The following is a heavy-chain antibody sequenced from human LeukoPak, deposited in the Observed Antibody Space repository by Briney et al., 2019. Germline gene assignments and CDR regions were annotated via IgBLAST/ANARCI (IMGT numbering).Heavy chain of an antibody. J-gene: IGHJ6*03. V-gene: IGHV3-7*01. CDR1: GGSISSSSYY. D-gene: IGHD5-12*01. Sequence: ETLSLTCTVSGGSISSSSYYWGWIRQAPGKGLEWVANIKQDGSEKYYVDSVKGRFTISRDNAKNSLYLQMNRLRGEDTAVYYCAREKMDIVATIRRSSDFNYYYYMDVWGKGTTVTISS. CDR3: AREKMDIVATIRRSSDFNYYYYMDV. CDR2: IKQDGSEK.